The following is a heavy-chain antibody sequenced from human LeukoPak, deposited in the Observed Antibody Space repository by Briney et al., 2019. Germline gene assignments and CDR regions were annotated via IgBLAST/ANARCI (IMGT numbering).Heavy chain of an antibody. J-gene: IGHJ4*02. V-gene: IGHV3-30*04. CDR2: ISYGGSNK. D-gene: IGHD1-26*01. Sequence: GGSLRLSCAASGFTFSSFAMHWVRQPPGKGLEWVAVISYGGSNKNYADSVKGRFTISRDNSKNTLYLQMNSLRAEDTAVYYCAKWYSGSYYPDYWGQGTLVTVSS. CDR1: GFTFSSFA. CDR3: AKWYSGSYYPDY.